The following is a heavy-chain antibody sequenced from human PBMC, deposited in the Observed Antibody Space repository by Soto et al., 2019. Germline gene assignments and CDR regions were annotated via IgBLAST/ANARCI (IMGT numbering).Heavy chain of an antibody. J-gene: IGHJ5*02. CDR3: ARVPDR. CDR2: IYHSGST. V-gene: IGHV4-30-2*01. D-gene: IGHD2-2*01. Sequence: SETLSLTCAVSGASISSGDYSWTWIRQPPGKGLEWIGYIYHSGSTYYNPSLKSQVTISVDRSKNQFSLKLSSVTAADTAVYYCARVPDRWGQGTLVTVSS. CDR1: GASISSGDYS.